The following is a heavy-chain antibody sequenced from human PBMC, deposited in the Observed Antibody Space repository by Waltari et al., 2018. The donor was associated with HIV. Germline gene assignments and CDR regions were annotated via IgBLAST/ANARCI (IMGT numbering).Heavy chain of an antibody. CDR3: ARAHITMIRGGNAFDI. D-gene: IGHD3-10*01. V-gene: IGHV3-48*03. CDR1: GFTFSSYE. CDR2: ISRRVRTI. J-gene: IGHJ3*02. Sequence: EVQLVESGGGLVQPGGSLRLSCAASGFTFSSYEMNWVRQAPGKGLEWVSYISRRVRTIHYAESVKGRFTISRDNAKNSLYLRMNSLRAEDTAVYYCARAHITMIRGGNAFDIWGQGTMVTVSS.